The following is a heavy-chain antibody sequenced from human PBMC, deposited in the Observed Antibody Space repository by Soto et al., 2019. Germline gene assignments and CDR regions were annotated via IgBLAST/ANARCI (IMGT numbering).Heavy chain of an antibody. D-gene: IGHD4-17*01. CDR3: ARDWGFDYGEKFDY. CDR2: ISSSSSTI. CDR1: GFTFSSYS. Sequence: GGSLRLSCAASGFTFSSYSMNWVRQAPGKGLEWVSYISSSSSTIYYADSVKGRFTISRDNAKNSLYLQMNSLRAEDTAVYYCARDWGFDYGEKFDYWGQGTLVTVSS. J-gene: IGHJ4*02. V-gene: IGHV3-48*01.